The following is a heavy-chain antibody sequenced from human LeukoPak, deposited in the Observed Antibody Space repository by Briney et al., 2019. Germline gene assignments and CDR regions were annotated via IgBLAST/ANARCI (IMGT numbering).Heavy chain of an antibody. V-gene: IGHV1-69*04. CDR2: IIPTLGIG. CDR3: ARDRGDYYDSSGYYYVSY. Sequence: ASVKVSCKASGYTFTGYYMHWVRQAPGQGLEWMGRIIPTLGIGNYAQKFQGRVTITADKSTSTAYMELSSLRSEDTAVYYCARDRGDYYDSSGYYYVSYWGQGTLVTVSS. J-gene: IGHJ4*02. D-gene: IGHD3-22*01. CDR1: GYTFTGYY.